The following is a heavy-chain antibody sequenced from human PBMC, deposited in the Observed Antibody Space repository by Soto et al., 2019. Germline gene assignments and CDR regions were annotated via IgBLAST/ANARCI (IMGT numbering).Heavy chain of an antibody. V-gene: IGHV4-59*01. J-gene: IGHJ4*02. D-gene: IGHD2-15*01. CDR1: GGSISSYY. Sequence: QVQLQESGPGLVKPSETLSLTCTVSGGSISSYYWSWIRQPPGKGLEWIGYIYYSGSTNYNPSLKSRVTISVDTSKNQFSLKLSSVTAADTAVYYCARVSALREYCSGGSCYSYYFDYWGQGTLVTVSS. CDR3: ARVSALREYCSGGSCYSYYFDY. CDR2: IYYSGST.